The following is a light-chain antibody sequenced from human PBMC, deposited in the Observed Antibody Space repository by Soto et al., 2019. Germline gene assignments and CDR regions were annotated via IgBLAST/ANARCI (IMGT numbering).Light chain of an antibody. CDR3: QQYTSYSS. Sequence: DIQMTQSPSPLSASVGDRVTITCRASQSSRSWLAWYQQKPGKAPKVLIYKASSLESGVPSRFSGSGSGTEFTFTISSLQPDDFATYYCQQYTSYSSFGQGTKVDIK. V-gene: IGKV1-5*03. J-gene: IGKJ1*01. CDR1: QSSRSW. CDR2: KAS.